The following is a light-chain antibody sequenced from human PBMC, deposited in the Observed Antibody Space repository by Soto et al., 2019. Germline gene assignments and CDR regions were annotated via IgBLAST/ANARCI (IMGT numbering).Light chain of an antibody. Sequence: DIQMTQSPSSLSASVGDRVTMTCRASQGISNYLAWYQQKPGKVPKLLIDAASTLQSGVPSRFSGSGSGTDFTLTISSLQREDVATYFCQKYNGSPRTFGQGTNVEIK. CDR3: QKYNGSPRT. V-gene: IGKV1-27*01. CDR1: QGISNY. CDR2: AAS. J-gene: IGKJ1*01.